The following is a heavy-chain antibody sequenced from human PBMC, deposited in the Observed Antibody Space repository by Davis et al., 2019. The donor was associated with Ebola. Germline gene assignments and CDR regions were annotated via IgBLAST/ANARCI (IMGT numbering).Heavy chain of an antibody. CDR2: IGTAGYT. D-gene: IGHD3-3*01. CDR3: ARGVGLGLEWLYYGMDV. CDR1: GFTFSSYD. Sequence: GESLKISCAASGFTFSSYDMHWVRQATGKGLEWVSAIGTAGYTYYPGSVKGRFTISRENAKNSLYLQMNSLRAEDTAVYYCARGVGLGLEWLYYGMDVWGQGTTVTVSS. V-gene: IGHV3-13*01. J-gene: IGHJ6*02.